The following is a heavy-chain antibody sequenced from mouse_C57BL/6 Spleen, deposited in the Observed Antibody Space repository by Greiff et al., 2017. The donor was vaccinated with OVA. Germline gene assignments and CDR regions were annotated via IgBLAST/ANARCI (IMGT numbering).Heavy chain of an antibody. V-gene: IGHV1-15*01. CDR1: GYTFTDYE. CDR3: TRSPLLLLFDY. J-gene: IGHJ2*01. Sequence: VQLQQSGAELVRPGASVTLSCKASGYTFTDYEMHWVKQTPVHGLEWIGAIDPETGGTAYNQKFKGKAILTADKSSSTAYMELRSLTSEDSAVYYCTRSPLLLLFDYWGQGTTLTVSS. D-gene: IGHD1-1*01. CDR2: IDPETGGT.